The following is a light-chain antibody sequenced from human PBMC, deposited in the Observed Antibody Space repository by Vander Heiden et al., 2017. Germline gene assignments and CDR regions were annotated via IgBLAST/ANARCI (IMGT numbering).Light chain of an antibody. J-gene: IGKJ2*01. CDR1: QSLVHSDGNTY. CDR3: MQGSHWPYT. CDR2: ELS. V-gene: IGKV2-30*02. Sequence: VVMTQSPLSLPVTLGQPASISCRSSQSLVHSDGNTYLTWFHQRPGQSPRRLIYELSKWDSGVPDRFSGSGSGTDFTLKISRVEAEDVGLYYCMQGSHWPYTFGQGTNLEIK.